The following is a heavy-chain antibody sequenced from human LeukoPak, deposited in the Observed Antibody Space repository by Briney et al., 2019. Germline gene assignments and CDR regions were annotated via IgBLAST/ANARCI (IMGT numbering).Heavy chain of an antibody. D-gene: IGHD6-19*01. V-gene: IGHV3-23*01. CDR3: ASSGDSGWYYDYYYGMDV. J-gene: IGHJ6*02. CDR2: ISGSGGST. Sequence: PGGSLRLSCAASGFIFSSYAMSWVRQAPGKGLEWVSAISGSGGSTYYADSVKGRFTISRDNSKNTLYLQMNSLRAEDTAVYYCASSGDSGWYYDYYYGMDVWGQGTTVTVSS. CDR1: GFIFSSYA.